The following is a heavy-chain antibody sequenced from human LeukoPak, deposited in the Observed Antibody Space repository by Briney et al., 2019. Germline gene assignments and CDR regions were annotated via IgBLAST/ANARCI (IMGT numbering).Heavy chain of an antibody. CDR1: GFTFSSYA. J-gene: IGHJ6*02. CDR3: AGLYCSGGSCAPYYYYYGMDV. D-gene: IGHD2-15*01. CDR2: ISGSGGST. V-gene: IGHV3-23*01. Sequence: GGSLRLSCAASGFTFSSYAMSWVRQAPGKGLEWVSAISGSGGSTYYADSVKGRFTISRDNSKNTLYLQMNSLRAEDTAVYYCAGLYCSGGSCAPYYYYYGMDVWGQGTTVTVSS.